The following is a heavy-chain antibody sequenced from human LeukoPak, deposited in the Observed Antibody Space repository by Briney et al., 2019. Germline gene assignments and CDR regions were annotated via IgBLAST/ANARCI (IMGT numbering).Heavy chain of an antibody. Sequence: PSETLSLTCSVSGGSLTGYYWSWIRQPPGKGVEWIGYIYYSGSTNYNPSLKSRVTISVDTSKNQCSLKLSSVTAADTAVYYCARDRETTISYYFDYWGQGTLVTVSS. CDR2: IYYSGST. CDR3: ARDRETTISYYFDY. J-gene: IGHJ4*02. V-gene: IGHV4-59*01. D-gene: IGHD3-9*01. CDR1: GGSLTGYY.